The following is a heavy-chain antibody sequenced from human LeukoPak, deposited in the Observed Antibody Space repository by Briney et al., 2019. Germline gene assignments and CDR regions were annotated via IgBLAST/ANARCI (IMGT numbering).Heavy chain of an antibody. CDR2: IYYSGST. D-gene: IGHD6-19*01. CDR3: AGGGRYSSGWYGRQLDY. CDR1: GGSISSSSYY. J-gene: IGHJ4*02. V-gene: IGHV4-39*07. Sequence: PSETLSLTCTVSGGSISSSSYYWGWIRQPPGKGLEWIGSIYYSGSTYYNPSLKSRVTISVDTSKNQFSLKLSSVTAADTAVYYCAGGGRYSSGWYGRQLDYWGQGTLVTVSS.